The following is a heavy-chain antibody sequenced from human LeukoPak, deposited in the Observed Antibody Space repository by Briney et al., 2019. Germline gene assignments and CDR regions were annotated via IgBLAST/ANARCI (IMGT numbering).Heavy chain of an antibody. J-gene: IGHJ4*02. Sequence: GGSLRLSCAVSGLTFNNYAMSWVRQAPGKGLEWVSGISGRGASKYYADSVKGRFTISRDNSKNTLYLQMNSLRAEDTAVYYCANPSITGTTGRDYWGQGTLVTVSS. V-gene: IGHV3-23*01. CDR1: GLTFNNYA. CDR2: ISGRGASK. CDR3: ANPSITGTTGRDY. D-gene: IGHD1-20*01.